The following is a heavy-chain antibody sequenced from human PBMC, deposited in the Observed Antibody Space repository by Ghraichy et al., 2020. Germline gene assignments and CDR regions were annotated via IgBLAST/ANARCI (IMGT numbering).Heavy chain of an antibody. D-gene: IGHD3-10*01. Sequence: SETLSLTCAVYGGSFSGYYWSWIRQPPGKGLEWIGEINHSGSTNYNPSLKSRVTISVDTSKNQFSLKLSSVTAADTAVYYCARLLGRITMVRGVRWFDPWGQGTLVTVSS. V-gene: IGHV4-34*01. CDR3: ARLLGRITMVRGVRWFDP. CDR2: INHSGST. J-gene: IGHJ5*02. CDR1: GGSFSGYY.